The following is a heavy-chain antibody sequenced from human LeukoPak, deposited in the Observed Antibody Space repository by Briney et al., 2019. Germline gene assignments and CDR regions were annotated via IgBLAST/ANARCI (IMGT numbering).Heavy chain of an antibody. D-gene: IGHD6-19*01. Sequence: PGGSLRLSCAASGFTFSSYSMNWVRQAPGKGLEWVSGITGGGTTYYADSVKGRVTISRDNSKNTLYLQMNSLRAEDTAVYYCAKDRHWLALDDWGQGTLVTVSS. CDR3: AKDRHWLALDD. CDR1: GFTFSSYS. CDR2: ITGGGTT. V-gene: IGHV3-23*01. J-gene: IGHJ4*02.